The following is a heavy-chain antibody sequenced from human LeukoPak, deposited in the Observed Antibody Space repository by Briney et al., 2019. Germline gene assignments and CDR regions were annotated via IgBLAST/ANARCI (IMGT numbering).Heavy chain of an antibody. Sequence: SETLSLTCAVYGGSFSGYYWSWIRQPPGKGLEWIGEINHSGSTNYNPSLKSRVTISVDTSKNQFSLKLSSVTAADTAVYYCARRLWFGELLPFDYWGQGTLVTVSS. V-gene: IGHV4-34*01. D-gene: IGHD3-10*01. CDR3: ARRLWFGELLPFDY. CDR2: INHSGST. J-gene: IGHJ4*02. CDR1: GGSFSGYY.